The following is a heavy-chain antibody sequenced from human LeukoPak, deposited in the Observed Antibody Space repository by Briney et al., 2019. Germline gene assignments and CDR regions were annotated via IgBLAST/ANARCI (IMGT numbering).Heavy chain of an antibody. CDR2: ISSSSSYI. Sequence: GGSLRLSCAASGFIFSSYSINWVRQAPGKGLEWVSSISSSSSYIYYTDSVKGRFTISRGNAKNSVYLQMNSLRAEDTAVYYCARDIKGQYQDAFDIWGQGTMVTVSS. CDR3: ARDIKGQYQDAFDI. V-gene: IGHV3-21*01. CDR1: GFIFSSYS. D-gene: IGHD2-2*01. J-gene: IGHJ3*02.